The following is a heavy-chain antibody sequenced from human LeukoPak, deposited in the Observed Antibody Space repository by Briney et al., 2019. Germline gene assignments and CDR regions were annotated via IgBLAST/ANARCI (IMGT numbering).Heavy chain of an antibody. D-gene: IGHD3-9*01. Sequence: GGSLRLSCVASGFTFSDAWMSWVRQAPGKGLEWVGGIQSKTDGGTADYAAPVEGRFSISRDDSKNTLYLQVSALITEDTAVYYCTTDLRDYYYYYMDVWGKGTTVTVSS. J-gene: IGHJ6*03. CDR1: GFTFSDAW. V-gene: IGHV3-15*01. CDR3: TTDLRDYYYYYMDV. CDR2: IQSKTDGGTA.